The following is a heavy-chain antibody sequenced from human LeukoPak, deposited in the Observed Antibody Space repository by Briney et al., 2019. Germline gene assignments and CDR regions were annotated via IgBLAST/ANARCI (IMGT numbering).Heavy chain of an antibody. J-gene: IGHJ4*02. D-gene: IGHD1-1*01. Sequence: SETLSLTCTVSGGSISSGGYYWSWIRQPPGKGLEWIGSIYYSGSTYYNPSLKSRVTISVDTSKNQFSLKLSSVTAADTAVYYCARDRRYNWNDDFDYWGQGTLVTVSS. CDR1: GGSISSGGYY. CDR3: ARDRRYNWNDDFDY. V-gene: IGHV4-39*02. CDR2: IYYSGST.